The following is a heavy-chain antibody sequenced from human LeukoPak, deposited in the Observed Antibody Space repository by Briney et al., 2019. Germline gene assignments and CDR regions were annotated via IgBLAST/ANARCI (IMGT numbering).Heavy chain of an antibody. Sequence: ASVKVSCKASGYTFTSYDINWVRQATGQGLEWMGWMNPNSGNTGYAQKFQGRVTMTRNTSISTAYMELSSLRSEDTAVYYCARAVGPIVVVPAAILGWFDPWGQGTLVTVSS. CDR1: GYTFTSYD. D-gene: IGHD2-2*02. CDR2: MNPNSGNT. CDR3: ARAVGPIVVVPAAILGWFDP. J-gene: IGHJ5*02. V-gene: IGHV1-8*01.